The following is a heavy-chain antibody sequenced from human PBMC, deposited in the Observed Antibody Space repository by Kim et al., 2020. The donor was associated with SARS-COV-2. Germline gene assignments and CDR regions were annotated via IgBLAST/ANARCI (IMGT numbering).Heavy chain of an antibody. V-gene: IGHV7-4-1*02. CDR2: INTNTGNP. Sequence: ASVKVSCKTSGYTFATYAIHWVRQAPGQGLEWMGWINTNTGNPTYAQGFTGRFVFSLDTSVSTTYLQITSLKTEDTAVYYCAKTRWDCRGPTCYSSFDYWGHGTLVTVSS. CDR3: AKTRWDCRGPTCYSSFDY. J-gene: IGHJ4*01. CDR1: GYTFATYA. D-gene: IGHD2-15*01.